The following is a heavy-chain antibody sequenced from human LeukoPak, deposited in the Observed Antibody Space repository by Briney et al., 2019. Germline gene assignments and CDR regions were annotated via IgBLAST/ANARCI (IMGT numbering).Heavy chain of an antibody. CDR1: GGSISSSSYY. J-gene: IGHJ4*02. CDR2: IYYSGST. D-gene: IGHD3-10*01. CDR3: ARANRRLWLASRFFDY. V-gene: IGHV4-39*07. Sequence: SETLSLTCTVSGGSISSSSYYWGWIRQPPGKGLEWIGSIYYSGSTYYNPSLKSRVTISVDTSKNQFSLKLSSVTAADTAVYYCARANRRLWLASRFFDYWGQGTLVTVSS.